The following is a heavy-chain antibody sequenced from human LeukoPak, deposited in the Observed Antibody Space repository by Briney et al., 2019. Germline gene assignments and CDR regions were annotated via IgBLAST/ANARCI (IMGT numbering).Heavy chain of an antibody. CDR3: ARGPPAGYYYYYMDV. CDR1: GHSLSSNRAA. CDR2: TYYRSKWYN. Sequence: SQTLSLTCAISGHSLSSNRAAWNWIRQTPSRGLEWLGMTYYRSKWYNDYAVSVKSRITINPDTSKNQFSLQLNAVTPEDTAVYYCARGPPAGYYYYYMDVWGKGTTVTVSS. V-gene: IGHV6-1*01. J-gene: IGHJ6*03. D-gene: IGHD6-13*01.